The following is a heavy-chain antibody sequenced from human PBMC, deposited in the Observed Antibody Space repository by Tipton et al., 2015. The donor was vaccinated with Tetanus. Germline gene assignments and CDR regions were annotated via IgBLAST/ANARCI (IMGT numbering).Heavy chain of an antibody. Sequence: TLSLTCTVSGGSVSGHFWSWIRQSPGKGLEWIGYISDSGTTNYNPSLKSRVTMSRDTSNNQISLKLDSVTAADTAVSYCSRDSSSVCRMVGFTVRGGYFDYWGQGIPVTVTS. CDR3: SRDSSSVCRMVGFTVRGGYFDY. J-gene: IGHJ4*02. V-gene: IGHV4-59*02. CDR1: GGSVSGHF. D-gene: IGHD1-26*01. CDR2: ISDSGTT.